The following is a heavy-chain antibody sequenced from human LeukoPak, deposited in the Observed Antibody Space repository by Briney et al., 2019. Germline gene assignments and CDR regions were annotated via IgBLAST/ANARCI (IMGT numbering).Heavy chain of an antibody. J-gene: IGHJ4*02. CDR2: IYYSGST. CDR1: GGSISSSTYY. CDR3: ARHSRGPAAGPVFDY. Sequence: SETLSLTCTVSGGSISSSTYYWGWIRQPPGKGLEWIGSIYYSGSTYYNPSLKGRVMIPVDTSKNQFSLSSVTAADTAVYYCARHSRGPAAGPVFDYWGQGTLVTVSS. V-gene: IGHV4-39*01. D-gene: IGHD6-13*01.